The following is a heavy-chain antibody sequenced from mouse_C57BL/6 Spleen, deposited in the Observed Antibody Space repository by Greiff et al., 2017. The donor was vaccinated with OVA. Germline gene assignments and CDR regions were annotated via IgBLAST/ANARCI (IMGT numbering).Heavy chain of an antibody. CDR2: IYPGDGDT. V-gene: IGHV1-82*01. D-gene: IGHD3-2*02. CDR1: GYAFRSSW. J-gene: IGHJ2*01. CDR3: ASDPGQLSLHFDY. Sequence: QVQLKQSGPELVKPGASVKLSCKASGYAFRSSWMNWVKQRPGKGLEWIGRIYPGDGDTNYNGKFKGKATMTADTSSSTAYMQLSSLASEDSAVYFCASDPGQLSLHFDYWGQGTTLTVSS.